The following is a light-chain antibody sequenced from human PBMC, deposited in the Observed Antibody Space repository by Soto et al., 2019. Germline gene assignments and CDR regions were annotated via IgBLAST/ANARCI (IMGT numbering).Light chain of an antibody. V-gene: IGKV3-20*01. CDR3: QQYSFSPRT. J-gene: IGKJ1*01. CDR1: QSILTNS. Sequence: EVVLTQFPGTLSLSPGDRATLSCRASQSILTNSLAWYQQKPGQAPRLLFYDTSSRATGIPDRFSVSGSGTDFTLTISRLEPEYFAVYYFQQYSFSPRTFGQGTTVEIK. CDR2: DTS.